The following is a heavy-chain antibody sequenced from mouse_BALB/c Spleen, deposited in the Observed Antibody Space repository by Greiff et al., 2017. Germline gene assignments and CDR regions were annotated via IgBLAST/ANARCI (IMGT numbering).Heavy chain of an antibody. Sequence: EVHLVESGAELVKPGASVKLSCTASGFNIKDTYMHWVKQRPEQGLEWIGRIDPANGNTKYDPKFQGKATITADTSSNTAYLQLSSLTSEDTAVYYCAETMTSFAYWGQGTLVTVSA. CDR2: IDPANGNT. CDR1: GFNIKDTY. CDR3: AETMTSFAY. D-gene: IGHD2-4*01. J-gene: IGHJ3*01. V-gene: IGHV14-3*02.